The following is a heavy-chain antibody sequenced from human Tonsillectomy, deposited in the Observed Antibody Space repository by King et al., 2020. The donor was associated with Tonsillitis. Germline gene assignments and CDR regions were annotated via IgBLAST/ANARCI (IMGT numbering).Heavy chain of an antibody. CDR3: ASGRMAAADTGLFDY. V-gene: IGHV1-2*04. CDR2: NNPNSGGT. CDR1: GYTFTDYY. Sequence: VQLVQSGTEVKKPGASVKVSCKASGYTFTDYYMHWVRQAPGQGLEWMGWNNPNSGGTNYAQKFQGWVTMTRDTSISTAYMELSRLTSDDTAVYDCASGRMAAADTGLFDYWGQGTLVIVSS. J-gene: IGHJ4*02. D-gene: IGHD6-13*01.